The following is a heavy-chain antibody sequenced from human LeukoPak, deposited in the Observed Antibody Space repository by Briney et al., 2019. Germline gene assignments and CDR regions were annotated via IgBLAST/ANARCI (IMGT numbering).Heavy chain of an antibody. CDR3: AKDRKNGDYGPGAFDV. CDR1: GFTFSRYA. D-gene: IGHD4-17*01. J-gene: IGHJ3*01. V-gene: IGHV3-23*01. CDR2: INYSGGSK. Sequence: PGGSLRLSCVASGFTFSRYAMSWVRQAPGRGLEWIATINYSGGSKYYAVSVKGRFTISRDDSKSLVYVQMKSLRAEDTARYYCAKDRKNGDYGPGAFDVWGQGTMVAVSS.